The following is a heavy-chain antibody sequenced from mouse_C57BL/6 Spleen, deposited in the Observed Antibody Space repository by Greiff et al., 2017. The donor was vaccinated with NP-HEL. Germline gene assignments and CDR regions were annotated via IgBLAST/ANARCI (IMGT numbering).Heavy chain of an antibody. CDR2: INPSSGYT. V-gene: IGHV1-4*01. CDR3: ERSGTTVVAPGYFDY. D-gene: IGHD1-1*01. Sequence: VQLQQSGAELARPGASVKMSCKASGYTFTSYTMHWVKQRPGQGLEWIGYINPSSGYTKYNQKFKDKATLTVDKSSSTAYMQLSSLTSEDSEDYYCERSGTTVVAPGYFDYWGQGTTLTVSS. J-gene: IGHJ2*01. CDR1: GYTFTSYT.